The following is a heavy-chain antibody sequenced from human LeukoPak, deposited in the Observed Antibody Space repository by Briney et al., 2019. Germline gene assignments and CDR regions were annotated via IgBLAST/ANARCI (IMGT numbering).Heavy chain of an antibody. J-gene: IGHJ4*02. D-gene: IGHD3-10*01. CDR1: GYTFTDYY. Sequence: ASVKVSCKASGYTFTDYYMHWVRQAPGQGLEWMGWISAYNGHTKYAQKFQGRVTMTTDTSTSTAYMDVRSLRSDDTAVYYCARDLFYNGSGGLYWGQGTLVTVSS. CDR3: ARDLFYNGSGGLY. V-gene: IGHV1-18*04. CDR2: ISAYNGHT.